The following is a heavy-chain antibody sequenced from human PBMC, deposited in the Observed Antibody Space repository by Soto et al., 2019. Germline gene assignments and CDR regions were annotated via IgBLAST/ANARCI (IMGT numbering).Heavy chain of an antibody. V-gene: IGHV4-59*01. CDR3: ARHTVLTGXFDL. CDR1: GGSIGSYH. J-gene: IGHJ5*02. Sequence: PTETLSLTCTVSGGSIGSYHWSWVRQPPGKGLEWIASVYYTGTTNYNQSLGSRVTISIDAPENKISLKLTYVTAEDTAFYYCARHTVLTGXFDLGGQGTLVXV. D-gene: IGHD4-17*01. CDR2: VYYTGTT.